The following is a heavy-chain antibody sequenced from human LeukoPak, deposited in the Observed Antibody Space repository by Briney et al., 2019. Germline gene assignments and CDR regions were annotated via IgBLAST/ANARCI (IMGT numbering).Heavy chain of an antibody. CDR2: ISSSSSYI. D-gene: IGHD3-3*01. CDR1: GFTFSSYS. Sequence: GGSLRLSCAASGFTFSSYSMNWVRQAPGKGLEWVSSISSSSSYIYYADSVKGRFTISRDNAKNSLYLQMNSLRAEDTAVYYCAKGATIFGVVIIMWGQGTLVTVSS. J-gene: IGHJ4*02. CDR3: AKGATIFGVVIIM. V-gene: IGHV3-21*04.